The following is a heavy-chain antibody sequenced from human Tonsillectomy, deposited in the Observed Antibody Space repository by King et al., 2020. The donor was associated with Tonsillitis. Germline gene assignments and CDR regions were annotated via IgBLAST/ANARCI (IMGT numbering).Heavy chain of an antibody. J-gene: IGHJ4*02. D-gene: IGHD3-22*01. V-gene: IGHV3-64D*06. CDR1: GFTFSNYA. Sequence: VQLVESGGGLVQPGGSLRLSCSASGFTFSNYAMHWVRQAPGKGLEYFSTISGNGGSTYFADSVKGRFTISRDNSKNTLYLQMGSLRPEDTAVYYCVRTRYYYDTSGYPDWGQGTLVTVSS. CDR3: VRTRYYYDTSGYPD. CDR2: ISGNGGST.